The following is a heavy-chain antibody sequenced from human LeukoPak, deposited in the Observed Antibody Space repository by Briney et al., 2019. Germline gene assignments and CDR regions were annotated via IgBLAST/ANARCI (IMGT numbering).Heavy chain of an antibody. CDR3: ARTYSSTWTGLYFDH. J-gene: IGHJ4*02. V-gene: IGHV4-39*01. Sequence: SQTLSLTCTVSGGSISSRSYSWGWIRQPPGEGLEWIGNIYDSGSTSPNPSLRSRVTMPVDTAKNQFSLKLSSVTAADTAVYYCARTYSSTWTGLYFDHWGQGTLVTVSS. CDR1: GGSISSRSYS. CDR2: IYDSGST. D-gene: IGHD2-2*01.